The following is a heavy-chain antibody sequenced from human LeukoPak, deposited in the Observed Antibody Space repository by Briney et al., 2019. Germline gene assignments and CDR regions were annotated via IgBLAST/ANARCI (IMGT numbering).Heavy chain of an antibody. Sequence: ASVKVSCKASGYTFTSYYMHWVRQAPGQGLEWMRIINPSGGSTSYAQKFQGRVTMTRDTSTSTVYMELSSLRSEDTAVYYCARARSSGWYYYGMDVWGQGTTVTVSS. V-gene: IGHV1-46*01. CDR1: GYTFTSYY. D-gene: IGHD6-19*01. J-gene: IGHJ6*02. CDR3: ARARSSGWYYYGMDV. CDR2: INPSGGST.